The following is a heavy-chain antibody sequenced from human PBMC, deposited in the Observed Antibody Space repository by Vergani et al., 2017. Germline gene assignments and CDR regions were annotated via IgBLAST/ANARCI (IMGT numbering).Heavy chain of an antibody. CDR1: GGSFSTGGQC. CDR2: IYTSGAT. J-gene: IGHJ3*01. Sequence: QVQLQESGPGLVKPSQTLSLTCTVSGGSFSTGGQCWTWLRQSAGKGLGWIGLIYTSGATNYNTSLRSRAIMSVDASKKHFSLKLTSVNAADTAVYYCARDGGEYDKDALDVWGQGTKVTVTS. CDR3: ARDGGEYDKDALDV. V-gene: IGHV4-61*02. D-gene: IGHD2-21*01.